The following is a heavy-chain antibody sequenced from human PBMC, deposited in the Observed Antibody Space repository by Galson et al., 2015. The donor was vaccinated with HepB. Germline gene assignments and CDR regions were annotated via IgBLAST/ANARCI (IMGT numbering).Heavy chain of an antibody. D-gene: IGHD6-19*01. V-gene: IGHV3-33*01. CDR3: ARQGIAVVLGAFDI. J-gene: IGHJ3*02. CDR2: IWYDGSNK. CDR1: GFTFSSYG. Sequence: SLRLSCAASGFTFSSYGMHWVRQAPGKGLEWVAVIWYDGSNKYYADSVKGRFTISRDNSKNTLYLQMNSLRAEDTAVYYCARQGIAVVLGAFDIWGQGTMVTVSS.